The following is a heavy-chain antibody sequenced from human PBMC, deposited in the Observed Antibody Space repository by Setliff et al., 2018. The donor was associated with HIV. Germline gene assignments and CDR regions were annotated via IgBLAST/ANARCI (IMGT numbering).Heavy chain of an antibody. CDR2: ISIGSGGAI. CDR1: GFTFSTYS. D-gene: IGHD3-3*01. Sequence: GGSLRLSCEASGFTFSTYSMNWVRQAPGRGLEWVSSISIGSGGAIDYADSVQGRFTISRDNPKNSLYLQMNGLRVEDTGVYYCARDNLYYNLYDGSPVYGMDVWGQGTTVTVSS. V-gene: IGHV3-21*01. J-gene: IGHJ6*02. CDR3: ARDNLYYNLYDGSPVYGMDV.